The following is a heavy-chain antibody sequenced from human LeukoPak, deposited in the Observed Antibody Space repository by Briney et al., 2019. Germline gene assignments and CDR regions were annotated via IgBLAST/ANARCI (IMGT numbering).Heavy chain of an antibody. CDR2: IAGDR. V-gene: IGHV1-18*01. J-gene: IGHJ4*02. CDR1: GYTFSNYG. Sequence: GASVKVSCKATGYTFSNYGISWVRQAPGQGLEWMAWIAGDRIYAPQFQGRLIISTDPSTSTAYMELRSLRSDDTAVYYCARYPVRGVIQKKHKYFDYWGQGTLVTVSS. CDR3: ARYPVRGVIQKKHKYFDY. D-gene: IGHD3-10*01.